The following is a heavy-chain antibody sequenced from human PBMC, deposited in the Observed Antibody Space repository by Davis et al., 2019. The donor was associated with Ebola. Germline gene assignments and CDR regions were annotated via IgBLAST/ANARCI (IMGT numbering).Heavy chain of an antibody. D-gene: IGHD3-9*01. Sequence: PGGSLRLSCAASGFTFDDYAMHWVRQAPGKGLEWVSGISWNSGSIGYADSVKGRFTISRDNAKNSLYLQMNSLRAEDTALYYCTKDIGLTGYYNYYGMDVWGQGTTVTVSS. CDR3: TKDIGLTGYYNYYGMDV. CDR1: GFTFDDYA. V-gene: IGHV3-9*01. J-gene: IGHJ6*02. CDR2: ISWNSGSI.